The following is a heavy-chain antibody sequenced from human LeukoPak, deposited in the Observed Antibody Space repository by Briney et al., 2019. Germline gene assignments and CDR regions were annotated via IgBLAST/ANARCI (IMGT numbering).Heavy chain of an antibody. CDR3: AGQQLATFDY. D-gene: IGHD6-13*01. CDR1: GFTFSSYG. J-gene: IGHJ4*02. Sequence: GGSLRLSCAASGFTFSSYGMHWVRQAPGKGLEWVAVISYDGSNKYYADSVKGRFTISRDNSKNTLYLQMNSLRAEGTAVYYCAGQQLATFDYWGQGTLVTVSS. CDR2: ISYDGSNK. V-gene: IGHV3-30*03.